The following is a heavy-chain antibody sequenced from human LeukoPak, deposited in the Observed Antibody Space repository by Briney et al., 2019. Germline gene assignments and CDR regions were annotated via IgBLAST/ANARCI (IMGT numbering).Heavy chain of an antibody. J-gene: IGHJ3*02. CDR1: GFTFSSYA. Sequence: GGSLRLSCAASGFTFSSYAMSWVRQAPGKGLEWVSAISGSGGSTYYADSVKGRFTISRDNSKNTLYLQMNSLRAEDTAVYYCAKDPGYCSSTSCEQTAFDIWGQGTMVTVSS. V-gene: IGHV3-23*01. D-gene: IGHD2-2*01. CDR2: ISGSGGST. CDR3: AKDPGYCSSTSCEQTAFDI.